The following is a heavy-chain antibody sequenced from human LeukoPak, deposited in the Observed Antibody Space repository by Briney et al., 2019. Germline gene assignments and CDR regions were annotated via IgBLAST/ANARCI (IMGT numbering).Heavy chain of an antibody. Sequence: GGSLRLSCAASGFTFSNYAMHWVRQAPGKGLEWVAVISYDGRNKYYADSVKGRFTISRDNSKNTLYLQMNSLRAEDTAVYYCAKEGGSSTWYDGWFDPWGQGTLVTVSS. CDR2: ISYDGRNK. CDR3: AKEGGSSTWYDGWFDP. J-gene: IGHJ5*02. D-gene: IGHD6-13*01. V-gene: IGHV3-30*04. CDR1: GFTFSNYA.